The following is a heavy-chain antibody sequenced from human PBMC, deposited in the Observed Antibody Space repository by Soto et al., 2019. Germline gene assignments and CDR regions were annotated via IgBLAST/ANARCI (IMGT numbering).Heavy chain of an antibody. V-gene: IGHV4-4*02. CDR3: ARERGAGTFQGFDY. CDR1: GGSISTNNW. D-gene: IGHD6-19*01. J-gene: IGHJ4*02. Sequence: QVQLQESGPGLVKPSGTLSLTCAVSGGSISTNNWWHWVRQSPGQGLEWIGEIHHTWNTNYRPSLKSRVTMSLDQSKNQFALSLTSVTAADTALYYCARERGAGTFQGFDYWGQGILVTVSS. CDR2: IHHTWNT.